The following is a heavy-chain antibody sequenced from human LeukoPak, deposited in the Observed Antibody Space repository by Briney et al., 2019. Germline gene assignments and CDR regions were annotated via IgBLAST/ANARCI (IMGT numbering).Heavy chain of an antibody. D-gene: IGHD3-22*01. CDR3: AKDSSYYYDSGGDWFDP. CDR1: GFTFSSYA. CDR2: ISGSGGNT. V-gene: IGHV3-23*01. Sequence: PGGYLRLSCAASGFTFSSYAMSWVRQAPGKGLEWVSGISGSGGNTYYADSVKGRFTISRDNSKNTLYLQMNSLRAEDTAVYYCAKDSSYYYDSGGDWFDPWGQGTLVTVSS. J-gene: IGHJ5*02.